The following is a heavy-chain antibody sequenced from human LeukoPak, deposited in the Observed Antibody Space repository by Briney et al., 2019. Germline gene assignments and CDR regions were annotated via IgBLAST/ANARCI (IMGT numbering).Heavy chain of an antibody. V-gene: IGHV4-4*07. CDR1: GGSISTYS. J-gene: IGHJ6*03. CDR2: IYSSGST. CDR3: ARGEGIYYCFYMDV. Sequence: PSETLSLTCTVSGGSISTYSWSWIRQPAGKGLEWIGRIYSSGSTNYNPSLKSRVTISVDTSKNQFSLKLSSVTAADTAVYYCARGEGIYYCFYMDVWGKGTTVTISS.